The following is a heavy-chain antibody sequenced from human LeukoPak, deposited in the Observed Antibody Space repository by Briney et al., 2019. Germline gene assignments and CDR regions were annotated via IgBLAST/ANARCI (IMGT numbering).Heavy chain of an antibody. Sequence: ASVKVSCKASGYTFTSYGISWVRQAPGQGLEWMGWISAYNGNTNYAQKLQGRVTMTTDTSTSTAYMELRSLRSDDTAVYYCARVGGRYCSGGSCYTGNDYWGQGTLVTVSS. J-gene: IGHJ4*02. CDR1: GYTFTSYG. V-gene: IGHV1-18*01. D-gene: IGHD2-15*01. CDR2: ISAYNGNT. CDR3: ARVGGRYCSGGSCYTGNDY.